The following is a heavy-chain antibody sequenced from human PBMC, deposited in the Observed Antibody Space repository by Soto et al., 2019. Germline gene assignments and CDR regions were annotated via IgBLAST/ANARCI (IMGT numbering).Heavy chain of an antibody. CDR3: ARENAGPTIDY. J-gene: IGHJ4*02. CDR2: IYYSGST. Sequence: SETLSLTCTVSGGSISSYYWSRIRQPPGKGLEWIGYIYYSGSTNYNPSLKSRVTISVDTSKNQFSLKLSSVTAADTAVYYCARENAGPTIDYWGQGTLVTVSS. CDR1: GGSISSYY. V-gene: IGHV4-59*01. D-gene: IGHD1-1*01.